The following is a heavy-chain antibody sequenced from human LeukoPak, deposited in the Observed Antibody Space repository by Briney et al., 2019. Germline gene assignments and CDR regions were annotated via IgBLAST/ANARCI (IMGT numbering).Heavy chain of an antibody. CDR3: ARVKRGSDAFDV. Sequence: SETLSLACVVSGGSINSGINSWSWLRQSPEKGLEWIGYLYFNGKTNYKPSLQSRLSISLDRSKNQFSLKLTSVTAADSAVYYCARVKRGSDAFDVWGQGAVVIVSS. J-gene: IGHJ3*01. V-gene: IGHV4-30-2*06. CDR2: LYFNGKT. CDR1: GGSINSGINS.